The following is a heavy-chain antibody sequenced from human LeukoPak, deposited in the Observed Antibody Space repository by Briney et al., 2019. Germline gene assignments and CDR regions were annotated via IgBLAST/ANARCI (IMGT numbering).Heavy chain of an antibody. CDR2: IYTSGST. D-gene: IGHD5-18*01. CDR3: ARVSSGYSYGPFDF. CDR1: GGSVSSYY. J-gene: IGHJ4*02. V-gene: IGHV4-4*07. Sequence: SETLSLTCTVSGGSVSSYYWSWIRQPAGKGLEWIGRIYTSGSTNYNPSLKSRVTMSVDTSKNQFSLKLSSVTAADTAVYYCARVSSGYSYGPFDFWGQGTLVTVSS.